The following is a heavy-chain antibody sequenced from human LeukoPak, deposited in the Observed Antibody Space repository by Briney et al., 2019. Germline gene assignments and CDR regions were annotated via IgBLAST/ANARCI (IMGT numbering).Heavy chain of an antibody. CDR2: IYYSGST. Sequence: KPSETLSLTCTVSGGSISSSRYYWGWIRQPPGKGLECIGIIYYSGSTYYNPSLKSRVTISVDTSKNQLSLKLSSVTAADTAVYYCARLGNDAFDIWGQGTMVTVSS. CDR1: GGSISSSRYY. CDR3: ARLGNDAFDI. J-gene: IGHJ3*02. D-gene: IGHD1-26*01. V-gene: IGHV4-39*01.